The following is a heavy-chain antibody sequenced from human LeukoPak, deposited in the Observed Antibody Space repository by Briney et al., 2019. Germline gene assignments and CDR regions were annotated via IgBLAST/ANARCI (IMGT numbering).Heavy chain of an antibody. CDR1: GFTFSSYE. Sequence: GGSLRLSCAASGFTFSSYEMQWVRQAPGKGLDWVSYISSSGRTMYYADSVKGRFTVSRDNAKNSLYLQMNSLRAEDTAVYYCARVDSSGWYRVIDYWGQGTLVTVSS. J-gene: IGHJ4*02. CDR3: ARVDSSGWYRVIDY. CDR2: ISSSGRTM. V-gene: IGHV3-48*03. D-gene: IGHD6-19*01.